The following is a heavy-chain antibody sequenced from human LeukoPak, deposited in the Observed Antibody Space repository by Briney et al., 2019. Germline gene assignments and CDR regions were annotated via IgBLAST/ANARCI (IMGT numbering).Heavy chain of an antibody. J-gene: IGHJ6*03. Sequence: GGSLRLSCAASGFVFSNYWMAWVRQAPGKGLEWVANIKHDGTETYYVDSVKGRFTISRDNAKNSLYLQMNSLRAEDTAVYYCARVSSKATVRGLITKKNYYYYYMDVWGKGTTVTISS. V-gene: IGHV3-7*01. D-gene: IGHD3-10*01. CDR1: GFVFSNYW. CDR2: IKHDGTET. CDR3: ARVSSKATVRGLITKKNYYYYYMDV.